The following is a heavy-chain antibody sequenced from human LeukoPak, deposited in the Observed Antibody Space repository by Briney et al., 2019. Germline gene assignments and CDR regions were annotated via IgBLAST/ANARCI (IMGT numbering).Heavy chain of an antibody. J-gene: IGHJ6*03. CDR2: MNPNSGNT. CDR3: ARGRLVPAAMVVMGYYYYYYMDV. Sequence: ASVKVSCKASGYTFTSYDINWVRQATGQGLEGMGWMNPNSGNTGYAQKFQGRVTMTRNTSISTAYMELSSLRSEDTAVYYWARGRLVPAAMVVMGYYYYYYMDVWGKGTTVTVSS. V-gene: IGHV1-8*01. CDR1: GYTFTSYD. D-gene: IGHD2-2*01.